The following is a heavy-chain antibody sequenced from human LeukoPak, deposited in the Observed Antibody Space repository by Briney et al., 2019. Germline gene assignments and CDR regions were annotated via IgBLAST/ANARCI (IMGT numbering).Heavy chain of an antibody. CDR3: AKSIPPLDSSSWYYFDY. V-gene: IGHV3-9*01. Sequence: PGRSLRLSCAASGFTFDDYAMHWVRQAPGKGLEWVSGISWNSGSIGYADSVKGRFTISRDNAKNSLYLQMNSLRAEDTALYYCAKSIPPLDSSSWYYFDYWGQGTLVTVSS. D-gene: IGHD6-13*01. J-gene: IGHJ4*02. CDR2: ISWNSGSI. CDR1: GFTFDDYA.